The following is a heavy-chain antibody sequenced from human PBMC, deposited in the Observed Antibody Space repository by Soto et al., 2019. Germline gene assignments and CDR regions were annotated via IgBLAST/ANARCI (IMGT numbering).Heavy chain of an antibody. CDR3: ARGRPDGARLDP. D-gene: IGHD6-6*01. V-gene: IGHV4-30-4*01. CDR1: GGSISSGDYY. CDR2: IYYSGST. Sequence: QVQLQESGPGLVKPSQTLSLTCTVSGGSISSGDYYWSWIRQPPGKGLEWIGYIYYSGSTYYNPSLKSRVTIALDTSKNQSSLKLSSVTAADTAVYYCARGRPDGARLDPWGQGTLVTVSS. J-gene: IGHJ5*02.